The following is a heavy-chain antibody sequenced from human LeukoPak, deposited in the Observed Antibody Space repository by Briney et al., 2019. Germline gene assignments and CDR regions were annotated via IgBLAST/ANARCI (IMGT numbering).Heavy chain of an antibody. Sequence: GGSLILSCAVSGFTFSSHWMNWVRQAPGKGLEWVASIKQDGGEKSYVDSVKGRFTISRDTAKNSLYLQMSSLRVEDTAIYYCARDGTAAGLYFDLWGQGTLVTVSS. CDR1: GFTFSSHW. J-gene: IGHJ4*01. D-gene: IGHD6-13*01. V-gene: IGHV3-7*01. CDR2: IKQDGGEK. CDR3: ARDGTAAGLYFDL.